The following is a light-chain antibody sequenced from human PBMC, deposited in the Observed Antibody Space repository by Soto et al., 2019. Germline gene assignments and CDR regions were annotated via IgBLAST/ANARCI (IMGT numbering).Light chain of an antibody. V-gene: IGKV1-5*03. Sequence: DIQMTQSPSTLSGSVGDRVTITCRASQTISSWLAWYQQKPGKAPKLLIYKASTLKSGVPSRFSGSGSGTDFTLTISSLQLEDFATYYCQQYETFSGTFGPGTK. J-gene: IGKJ1*01. CDR3: QQYETFSGT. CDR2: KAS. CDR1: QTISSW.